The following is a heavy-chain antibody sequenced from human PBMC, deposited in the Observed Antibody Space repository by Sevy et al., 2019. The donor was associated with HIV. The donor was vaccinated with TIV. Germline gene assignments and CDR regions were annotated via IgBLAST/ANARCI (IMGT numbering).Heavy chain of an antibody. CDR1: GFTFSDAW. Sequence: GGSLRLSCAASGFTFSDAWMGWVRQAAGKGLECVGRIKSKSDGGTVEHAAPVKGRFTNSRDDSKDTLYLQMNSLKTEDTAVYFCITYPRITTTGTGGFDPWGQGTLVTVSS. V-gene: IGHV3-15*01. CDR3: ITYPRITTTGTGGFDP. CDR2: IKSKSDGGTV. J-gene: IGHJ5*02. D-gene: IGHD6-13*01.